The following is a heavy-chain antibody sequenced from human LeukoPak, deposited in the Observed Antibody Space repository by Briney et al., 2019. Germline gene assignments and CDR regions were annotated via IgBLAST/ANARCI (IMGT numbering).Heavy chain of an antibody. CDR2: INHSGST. Sequence: SETLSLTCAVYGGSFSGYYWSWIRQPPGKGLEWIGEINHSGSTNYNPSLKSRVTISVDTSKNQFSLKLSSVTAADTAVYYCARENRNSGPQRGFDYWGQGTLVTVSS. J-gene: IGHJ4*02. CDR3: ARENRNSGPQRGFDY. D-gene: IGHD1-26*01. V-gene: IGHV4-34*01. CDR1: GGSFSGYY.